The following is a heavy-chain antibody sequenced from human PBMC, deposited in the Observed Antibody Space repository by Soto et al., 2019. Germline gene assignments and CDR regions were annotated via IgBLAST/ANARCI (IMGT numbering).Heavy chain of an antibody. CDR2: IYYSGST. Sequence: PSETLSLTCTVSGDSISSGGYYWSWIRQHPGKGLEWIGYIYYSGSTYYNPSLKSRVTISVDTSKSQFSLKLSSVTAADTAVYYCARDHCSGGSCYSRYFQHWGQGTLVTVSS. D-gene: IGHD2-15*01. J-gene: IGHJ1*01. CDR1: GDSISSGGYY. CDR3: ARDHCSGGSCYSRYFQH. V-gene: IGHV4-31*03.